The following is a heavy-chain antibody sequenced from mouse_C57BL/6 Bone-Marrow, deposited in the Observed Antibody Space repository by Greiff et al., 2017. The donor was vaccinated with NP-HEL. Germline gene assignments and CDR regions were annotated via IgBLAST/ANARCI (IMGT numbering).Heavy chain of an antibody. D-gene: IGHD1-1*01. J-gene: IGHJ2*01. CDR2: ISNAGGST. V-gene: IGHV5-12*01. Sequence: EVNVVESGGGLVQPGGSLKLSCAASGFTFSDSYMYWVRQTPEQGLEWVAYISNAGGSTYYPATLTGRCTISRDNAKNTLYLQMSRLKSEDTAMYYCARGTTVVADYWGQGTTLTVSS. CDR3: ARGTTVVADY. CDR1: GFTFSDSY.